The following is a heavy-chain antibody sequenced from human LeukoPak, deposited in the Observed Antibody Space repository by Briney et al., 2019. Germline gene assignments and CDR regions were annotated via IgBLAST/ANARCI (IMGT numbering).Heavy chain of an antibody. D-gene: IGHD5-18*01. CDR3: ALTVGDTAMAYNWFDP. V-gene: IGHV1-2*06. Sequence: ASVKVSCKASGYTFTGYYMHWVRQAPGQGLEWMGRINPNSGGTNYAQKFQGRVTMTRDTSISTAYMELSSLRSEDTAVYYCALTVGDTAMAYNWFDPWGQGTLVTVSS. J-gene: IGHJ5*02. CDR1: GYTFTGYY. CDR2: INPNSGGT.